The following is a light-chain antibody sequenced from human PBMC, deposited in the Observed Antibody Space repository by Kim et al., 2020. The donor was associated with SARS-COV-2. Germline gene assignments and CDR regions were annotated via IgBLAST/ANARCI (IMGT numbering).Light chain of an antibody. CDR2: AAS. CDR1: QGISNY. J-gene: IGKJ1*01. V-gene: IGKV1-27*01. Sequence: AAVGDRVTITCRASQGISNYLAWYQQKPGKVPKLLIYAASALQSGVPSRFSGSGSGTDFTLTISSLQPEDVATYYCQKYNSASWTFGQGTKVDIK. CDR3: QKYNSASWT.